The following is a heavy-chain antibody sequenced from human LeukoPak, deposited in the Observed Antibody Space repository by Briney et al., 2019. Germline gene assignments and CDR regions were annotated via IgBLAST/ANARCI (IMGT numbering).Heavy chain of an antibody. V-gene: IGHV4-30-2*01. Sequence: PSETLSLTCAVSGDSISSSVGYSWSWIRQPPGKGLEWIGYTYRGESAYYNPSLRSRGTISGDTSKNQFSLKLSSVTAADTAVYYCARSTYYYDSSGSRKSYYGMDVWGQGTTVTVSS. CDR1: GDSISSSVGYS. D-gene: IGHD3-22*01. J-gene: IGHJ6*02. CDR3: ARSTYYYDSSGSRKSYYGMDV. CDR2: TYRGESA.